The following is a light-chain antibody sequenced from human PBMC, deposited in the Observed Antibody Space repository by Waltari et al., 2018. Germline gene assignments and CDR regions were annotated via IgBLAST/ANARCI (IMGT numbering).Light chain of an antibody. CDR1: ALPKRY. CDR2: RAL. J-gene: IGLJ3*02. Sequence: SYELTQPPSVSVSPGQTARISCSGDALPKRYGYWYQQRPGQAPVLVMYRALVRPSGIPERFSGSTSGTTVTLTISGVQAEDEADYYCQSADSSGSYVVFGGGTKLTVL. V-gene: IGLV3-25*03. CDR3: QSADSSGSYVV.